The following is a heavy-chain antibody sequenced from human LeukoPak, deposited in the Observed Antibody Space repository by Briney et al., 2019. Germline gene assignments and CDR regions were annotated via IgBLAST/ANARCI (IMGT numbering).Heavy chain of an antibody. CDR2: IYSGGST. D-gene: IGHD1-1*01. V-gene: IGHV3-66*01. J-gene: IGHJ4*02. CDR3: ARDFQRRDDY. CDR1: GFTFSTYH. Sequence: GGSLRLSCAASGFTFSTYHINWVRQAPGKGLEWVSVIYSGGSTYYADSVKGRFTISRDNSKSTLYLQMNSLRAEDTAVYYCARDFQRRDDYWGQGTLVTVSS.